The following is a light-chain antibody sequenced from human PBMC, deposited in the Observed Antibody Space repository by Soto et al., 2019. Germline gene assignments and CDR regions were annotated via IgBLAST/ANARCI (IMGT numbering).Light chain of an antibody. Sequence: QSVLTQPPSASGSPGQSVTISCTGTSSDVGKYDYVSWFQHHPGKAPKLMIYEVSKRPSGVPDRFSGSKSGSTASLTVSGLQTEDEADYYCNADGAGRDVFGTGTKVTVL. V-gene: IGLV2-8*01. J-gene: IGLJ1*01. CDR3: NADGAGRDV. CDR1: SSDVGKYDY. CDR2: EVS.